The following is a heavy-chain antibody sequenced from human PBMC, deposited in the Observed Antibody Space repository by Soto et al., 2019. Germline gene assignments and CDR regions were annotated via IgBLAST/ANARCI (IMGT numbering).Heavy chain of an antibody. CDR1: GFTFSDYY. Sequence: GGSLRLSCAASGFTFSDYYMSWIRQAPGEGLEWVSYISGSSSYTNYADSVKGRFTISRDNAKNSLYLQMNSLGAEDTAVYYCARGGYYYDSSGYYYSFDYWGQGTQVTVSS. V-gene: IGHV3-11*06. D-gene: IGHD3-22*01. CDR2: ISGSSSYT. CDR3: ARGGYYYDSSGYYYSFDY. J-gene: IGHJ4*02.